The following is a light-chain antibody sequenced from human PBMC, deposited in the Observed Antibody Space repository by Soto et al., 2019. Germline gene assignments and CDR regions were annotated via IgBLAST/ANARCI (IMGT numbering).Light chain of an antibody. J-gene: IGLJ1*01. CDR2: EVN. CDR3: SSYAGSSNV. Sequence: QSVLTQPPSASGSPGQSVAISCTGTSSDVGGYNYVSWYQQHPGKAPKLMIYEVNKRPSGVPARFSGSKSGNTASLTVSGLQAEDEADYYCSSYAGSSNVFGTGTKLTV. CDR1: SSDVGGYNY. V-gene: IGLV2-8*01.